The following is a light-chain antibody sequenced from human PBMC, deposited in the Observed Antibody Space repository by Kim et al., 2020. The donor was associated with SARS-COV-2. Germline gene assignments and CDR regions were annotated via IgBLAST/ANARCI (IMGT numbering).Light chain of an antibody. CDR1: SLRRYY. V-gene: IGLV3-19*01. CDR2: GKN. J-gene: IGLJ7*01. Sequence: SSELTQDPAVSVALGQTVRITCQGDSLRRYYASWYQQKPGQAHVLVIYGKNNRPSGIPERLSSSRSGNTASLSIAGAQAEDEADYYCNSRDSSGNHAVFG. CDR3: NSRDSSGNHAV.